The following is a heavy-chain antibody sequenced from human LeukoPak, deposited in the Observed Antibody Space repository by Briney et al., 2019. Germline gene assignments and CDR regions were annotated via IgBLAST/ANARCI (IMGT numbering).Heavy chain of an antibody. Sequence: SETLSLTCTVSGGSISSGSYYWSWIRQPAGKGLEWIGRIYTSGSTNYNPSLKSRVTIPVDTSKNQFSLKLSSVTAADTAVYYCARDRYYYDSSGYQALLDYWGQGTLVTVSS. CDR1: GGSISSGSYY. D-gene: IGHD3-22*01. CDR2: IYTSGST. V-gene: IGHV4-61*02. CDR3: ARDRYYYDSSGYQALLDY. J-gene: IGHJ4*02.